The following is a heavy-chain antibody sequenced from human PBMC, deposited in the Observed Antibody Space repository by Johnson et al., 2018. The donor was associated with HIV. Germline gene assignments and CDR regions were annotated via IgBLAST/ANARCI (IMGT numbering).Heavy chain of an antibody. D-gene: IGHD1-26*01. V-gene: IGHV3-33*01. J-gene: IGHJ3*02. CDR1: GFTFSTYG. Sequence: QVQLVESGGGLVQPGRSLRLSCAASGFTFSTYGMHWVRQAPGKGLEWVALIWYDGREKDYADSVKGRLTISRDNSKNTLYLQMNSLRAEDTAVYYCARDRWELLALSAFDIWGQGTMVTVSS. CDR2: IWYDGREK. CDR3: ARDRWELLALSAFDI.